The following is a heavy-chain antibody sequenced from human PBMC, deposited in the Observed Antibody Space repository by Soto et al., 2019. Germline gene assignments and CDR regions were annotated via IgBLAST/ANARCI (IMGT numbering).Heavy chain of an antibody. CDR1: GYTFTSYG. CDR2: ISAYNGNT. D-gene: IGHD2-2*01. V-gene: IGHV1-18*04. Sequence: ASVKVSCKASGYTFTSYGISWVRQAPGQGLEWMGWISAYNGNTNYAQKLQGRVTMTTDTSTSTAYMELRGLRPDDTAVYYCATSDEVVTVSAPALYFDYWGQGTLVTVSS. J-gene: IGHJ4*02. CDR3: ATSDEVVTVSAPALYFDY.